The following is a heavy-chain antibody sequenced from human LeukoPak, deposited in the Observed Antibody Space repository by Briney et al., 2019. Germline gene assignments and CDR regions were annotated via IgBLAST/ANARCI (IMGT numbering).Heavy chain of an antibody. CDR1: GFTFSNYA. V-gene: IGHV3-23*01. D-gene: IGHD1-7*01. Sequence: GGSLRLSCAASGFTFSNYAMTWVRQAPGKGLEWVSSISDSAGATYYADSVTGRFTISRDNSGSTLYLQINSLRADDTAVYYCAKGGTTAWTAVDYWGQGTLVTVSS. J-gene: IGHJ4*02. CDR3: AKGGTTAWTAVDY. CDR2: ISDSAGAT.